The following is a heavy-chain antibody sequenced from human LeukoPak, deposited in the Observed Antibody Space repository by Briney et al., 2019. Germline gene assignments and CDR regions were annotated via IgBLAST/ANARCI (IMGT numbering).Heavy chain of an antibody. Sequence: SETLSLTCTVSGDSISSGNYWGWIRQPPGKGLEWIGSIFHTGSTYFNLSLKSRVTISVDTSKNQFSLKLSSVTAADTAVYYCARDYRLWGQGTLVTVSS. V-gene: IGHV4-38-2*02. J-gene: IGHJ4*02. CDR2: IFHTGST. D-gene: IGHD4-11*01. CDR3: ARDYRL. CDR1: GDSISSGNY.